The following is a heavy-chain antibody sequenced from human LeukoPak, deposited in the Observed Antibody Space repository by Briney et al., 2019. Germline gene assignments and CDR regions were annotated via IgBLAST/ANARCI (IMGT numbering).Heavy chain of an antibody. CDR3: ARLYDYVSGFDY. J-gene: IGHJ4*02. CDR1: GGSFSGYY. D-gene: IGHD3-16*01. CDR2: INHSGST. Sequence: PSETLSLTCAVYGGSFSGYYWSWIRQPPGKGLEWIGEINHSGSTNYNPSLKSRVTISVDTSKNQFSLKLSSVTAADTAVYYCARLYDYVSGFDYWGQGTLVTVSS. V-gene: IGHV4-34*01.